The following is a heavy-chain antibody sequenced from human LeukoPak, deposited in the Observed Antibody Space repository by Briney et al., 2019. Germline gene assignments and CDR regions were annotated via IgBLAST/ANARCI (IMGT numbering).Heavy chain of an antibody. Sequence: ASVTVSCKASGYTFTSYDINWVRQAPGQGLEWMGWMNPNSGNTGYAQKFQGRVTMTRNTSISTAYMELSSLRAEDTAVYYCARAYSRPRGYYYYGMDVWGQGTTVTVSS. CDR2: MNPNSGNT. CDR3: ARAYSRPRGYYYYGMDV. D-gene: IGHD4-11*01. V-gene: IGHV1-8*01. CDR1: GYTFTSYD. J-gene: IGHJ6*02.